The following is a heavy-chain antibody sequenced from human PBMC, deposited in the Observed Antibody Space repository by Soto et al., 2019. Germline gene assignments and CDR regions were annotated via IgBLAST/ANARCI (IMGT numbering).Heavy chain of an antibody. D-gene: IGHD6-19*01. CDR1: GFTFSSYG. CDR3: ANGEKSGWYGYYSYGMDV. Sequence: GGSLRLSCAASGFTFSSYGMHWVRQAPGKGLEWVSVISYDGSNKYYADSVKGRFTISRDNSKITLYLQMNSLRGEDTAVYYCANGEKSGWYGYYSYGMDVWGQGTTVTVAS. CDR2: ISYDGSNK. J-gene: IGHJ6*02. V-gene: IGHV3-30*18.